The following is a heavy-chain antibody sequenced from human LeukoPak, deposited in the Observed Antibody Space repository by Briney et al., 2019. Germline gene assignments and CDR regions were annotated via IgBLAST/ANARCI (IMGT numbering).Heavy chain of an antibody. Sequence: SETLSLTCAVYGGSLNGHYWSWIRQPPGKGLEWIGEGSESGGTKFNPSLRSRVTISVDTSKNQFSLKLSSVTAADTAVYYCAVEAPYDVFDIWGKGKMVTVSS. J-gene: IGHJ3*02. V-gene: IGHV4-34*01. CDR3: AVEAPYDVFDI. CDR1: GGSLNGHY. CDR2: GSESGGT.